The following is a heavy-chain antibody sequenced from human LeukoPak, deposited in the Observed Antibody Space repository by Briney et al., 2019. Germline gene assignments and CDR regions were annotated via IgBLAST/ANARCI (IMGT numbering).Heavy chain of an antibody. CDR1: GGSISSYY. V-gene: IGHV4-4*07. CDR3: ARVGEYCSSGSCYQFFDY. D-gene: IGHD2-15*01. Sequence: SETLSLTCTVSGGSISSYYWSWIRQPAGKGLEWIGRIYTSGSTNYNPSLKSRVTMSVDTSKNQFSLELSSVTAADTAVYYCARVGEYCSSGSCYQFFDYWGQGTLVTVSS. CDR2: IYTSGST. J-gene: IGHJ4*02.